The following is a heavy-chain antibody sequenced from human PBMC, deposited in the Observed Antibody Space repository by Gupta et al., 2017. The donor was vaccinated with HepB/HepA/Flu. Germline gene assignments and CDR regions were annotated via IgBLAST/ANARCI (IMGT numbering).Heavy chain of an antibody. Sequence: QVQLVESGGGVVEPGRSLRLSCAASGFTFSSYGMHWVRQAPGKGLEWVAVIWYDGSNKYYADSVKGRFTISRDNSKNTLYLQMNSLRAEDTAVYYCARELGIEPYDAFDIWGQGTMVTVSS. J-gene: IGHJ3*02. CDR3: ARELGIEPYDAFDI. V-gene: IGHV3-33*01. CDR2: IWYDGSNK. D-gene: IGHD7-27*01. CDR1: GFTFSSYG.